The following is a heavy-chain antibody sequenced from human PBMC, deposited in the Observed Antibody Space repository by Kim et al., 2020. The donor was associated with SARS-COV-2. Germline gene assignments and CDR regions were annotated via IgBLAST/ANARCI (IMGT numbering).Heavy chain of an antibody. J-gene: IGHJ4*02. CDR3: AKGQGVKQWLAYPFDY. CDR1: GFTFSSYA. CDR2: ISGSGGST. Sequence: GGSLRLSCAASGFTFSSYAMSWVRQAPGKGLEWVSAISGSGGSTYYADSVKGRFTISRDNSKNTRYLQMNSLRAEDTAVYYCAKGQGVKQWLAYPFDYWGQGTLVTVSS. V-gene: IGHV3-23*01. D-gene: IGHD6-19*01.